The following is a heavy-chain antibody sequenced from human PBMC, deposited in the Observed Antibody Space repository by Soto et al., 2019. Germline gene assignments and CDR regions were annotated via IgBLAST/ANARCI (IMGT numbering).Heavy chain of an antibody. CDR3: ARDRLNYYYGMDV. V-gene: IGHV3-33*01. Sequence: PGGSLRLSCAASGFTFSSYGMHWVRQAPGKGLEWVAVIWYDGSNKYYADSVKGRFTISRDNSKNTLYLQMNSLRAEDTAVYYCARDRLNYYYGMDVWGQGTTVTVSS. CDR1: GFTFSSYG. J-gene: IGHJ6*02. CDR2: IWYDGSNK.